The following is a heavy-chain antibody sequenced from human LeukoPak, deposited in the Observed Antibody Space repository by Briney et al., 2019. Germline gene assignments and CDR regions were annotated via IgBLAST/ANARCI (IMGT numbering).Heavy chain of an antibody. D-gene: IGHD2-15*01. CDR2: MNPNSGNT. CDR1: GYTFTIYD. Sequence: GASVKVSCKASGYTFTIYDINWVRQATGQGREWMGWMNPNSGNTGYAQKFQGRVTMTRNTSISTAYMELSSLRSEDTAVYYWARGPLHYCSGGSSPVGIWGQGNLVTVSS. V-gene: IGHV1-8*01. J-gene: IGHJ4*02. CDR3: ARGPLHYCSGGSSPVGI.